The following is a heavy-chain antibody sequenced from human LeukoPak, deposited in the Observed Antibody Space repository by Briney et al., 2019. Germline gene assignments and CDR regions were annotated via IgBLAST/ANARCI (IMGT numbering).Heavy chain of an antibody. CDR2: IYYSGTT. Sequence: PSETLSLTCTVSGGSISSSSFFWGWIRQPPGKGLEWIGNIYYSGTTYSSPSLRSRLTISVDTAKNQFSLKLSSVTAADTAVYYCARRNYYDTSGYQFDYWGQGTLVTVSS. V-gene: IGHV4-39*01. CDR3: ARRNYYDTSGYQFDY. D-gene: IGHD3-22*01. CDR1: GGSISSSSFF. J-gene: IGHJ4*02.